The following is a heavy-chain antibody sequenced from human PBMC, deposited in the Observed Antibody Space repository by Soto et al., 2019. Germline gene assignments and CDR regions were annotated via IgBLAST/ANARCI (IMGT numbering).Heavy chain of an antibody. CDR2: ISSSSSYT. CDR1: GFTFSDYY. J-gene: IGHJ3*02. V-gene: IGHV3-11*06. Sequence: GGSLRLSCAASGFTFSDYYMSWIRQAPGKGLEWVSYISSSSSYTNYADSVKGRFTISRDNAKNSLYLQMNSLRAEDTAVYYCARVKGSSYYAFDIWGQGTKVTVSS. D-gene: IGHD6-13*01. CDR3: ARVKGSSYYAFDI.